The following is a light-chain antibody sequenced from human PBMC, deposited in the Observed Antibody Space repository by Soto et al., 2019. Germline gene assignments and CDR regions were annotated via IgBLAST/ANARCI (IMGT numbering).Light chain of an antibody. CDR2: GAS. CDR3: QQYGSSLT. Sequence: EIVMTQSPATLSVSPWERATLSCRASQSVSRKLAWYQQKPGQAPRLLIYGASTRATGIPARFSGSGSGTEFTLTISSLQSEDFAVYYCQQYGSSLTFGGGTKVDIK. V-gene: IGKV3-15*01. CDR1: QSVSRK. J-gene: IGKJ4*01.